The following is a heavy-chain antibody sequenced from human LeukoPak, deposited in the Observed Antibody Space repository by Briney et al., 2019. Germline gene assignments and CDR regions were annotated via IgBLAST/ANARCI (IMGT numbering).Heavy chain of an antibody. CDR3: ARALGRGARGFDY. CDR2: IKQDGSEK. D-gene: IGHD3-10*01. V-gene: IGHV3-7*01. J-gene: IGHJ4*02. CDR1: GFTFSSYW. Sequence: PGGPLRLSCAASGFTFSSYWMSWVRQAPGKGLEWVANIKQDGSEKYYVDSVKGRFTISRDNAKNSLYLQMNSLRAEDTAVYYCARALGRGARGFDYWGQGTLVTVSS.